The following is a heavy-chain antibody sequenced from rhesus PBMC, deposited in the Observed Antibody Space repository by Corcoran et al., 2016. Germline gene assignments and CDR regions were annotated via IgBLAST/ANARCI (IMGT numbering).Heavy chain of an antibody. CDR3: ARDGDYYDSGYPYYFDY. CDR2: VSGSSGST. CDR1: GGSFSGYY. Sequence: QVQLQESGPGLVKPSETLSLTCSVSGGSFSGYYCGWISQRPGKGREWIGYVSGSSGSTDSNPSLKSRVTMSTDTSKIQFSLKLSAVTAADTAVYYCARDGDYYDSGYPYYFDYWGQGVLVTVSS. V-gene: IGHV4-165*01. J-gene: IGHJ4*01. D-gene: IGHD3-28*01.